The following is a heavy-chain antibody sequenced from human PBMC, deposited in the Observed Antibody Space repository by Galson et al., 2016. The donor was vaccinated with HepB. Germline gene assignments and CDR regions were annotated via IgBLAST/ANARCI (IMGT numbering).Heavy chain of an antibody. Sequence: SLRLSCAASGFTFSSYWMTWVRQAPGKGLEWVASIKEDGNERDYVDSVKGRFTVSRDNAKNSMYMQMNSLRAEDTAVYYCARDAYCDLWRGNYRYGMDVWGQGTTVTVSS. D-gene: IGHD3-3*01. CDR2: IKEDGNER. J-gene: IGHJ6*02. V-gene: IGHV3-7*01. CDR1: GFTFSSYW. CDR3: ARDAYCDLWRGNYRYGMDV.